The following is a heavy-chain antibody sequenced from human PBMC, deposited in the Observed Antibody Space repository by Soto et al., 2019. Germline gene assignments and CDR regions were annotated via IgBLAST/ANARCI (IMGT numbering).Heavy chain of an antibody. CDR2: ISHDGSEQ. V-gene: IGHV3-30*18. Sequence: QVQLVESGGGVVQPGRSLRLSCRVSGITLNNSGIHWVRQAPGKGLEWMAVISHDGSEQYYADSMKGRLNISRDNSKNKVNLQMNSLRGEDTAIYYCVKDRVPGAYGHYYGMDVWGQGTTVTVSS. CDR3: VKDRVPGAYGHYYGMDV. J-gene: IGHJ6*02. CDR1: GITLNNSG. D-gene: IGHD5-12*01.